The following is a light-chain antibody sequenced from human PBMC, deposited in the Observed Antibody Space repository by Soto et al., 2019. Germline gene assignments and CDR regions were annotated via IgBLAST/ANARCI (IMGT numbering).Light chain of an antibody. J-gene: IGKJ4*01. Sequence: EIVLTQSPGTLSLSPGERATLSCRASQSVGNTYLAWYQQKPGQAPRFLIYDASSRATGIPDRFSGSGSGTDFTLTISRREPEDFAVYYCEQYGSTPLTFGGGTKVEIK. V-gene: IGKV3-20*01. CDR3: EQYGSTPLT. CDR1: QSVGNTY. CDR2: DAS.